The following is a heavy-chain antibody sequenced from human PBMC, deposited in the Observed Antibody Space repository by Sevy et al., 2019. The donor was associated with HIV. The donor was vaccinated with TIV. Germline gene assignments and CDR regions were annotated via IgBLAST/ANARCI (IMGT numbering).Heavy chain of an antibody. J-gene: IGHJ3*02. D-gene: IGHD3-9*01. Sequence: SETLSLTCTVSGYSISSAYSWGWIRQPPGKGLEWIANIYHDGSTYYNPSLNSRVTISIDTSKNQFSLKLSSVTAADTAVYYCSSFGRLIITNDDTFEIWGQGTMVTVSS. CDR1: GYSISSAYS. CDR3: SSFGRLIITNDDTFEI. V-gene: IGHV4-38-2*02. CDR2: IYHDGST.